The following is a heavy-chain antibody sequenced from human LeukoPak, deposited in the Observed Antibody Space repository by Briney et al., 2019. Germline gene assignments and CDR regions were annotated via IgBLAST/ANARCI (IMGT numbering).Heavy chain of an antibody. CDR2: ISSSSSTI. CDR1: GFTFSSYS. Sequence: PGGSLRLSCAASGFTFSSYSMNWVRQAPGKGLEWVSYISSSSSTIYYADSVKGRFTISRDNSKNTLYLQMNSLRAEDTAVYYCAKRYRSGWDFDYWGQGMLVTVSS. V-gene: IGHV3-48*01. D-gene: IGHD6-19*01. J-gene: IGHJ4*02. CDR3: AKRYRSGWDFDY.